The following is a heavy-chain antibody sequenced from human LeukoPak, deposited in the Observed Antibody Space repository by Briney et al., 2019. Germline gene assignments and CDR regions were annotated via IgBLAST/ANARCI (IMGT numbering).Heavy chain of an antibody. CDR2: ISGSGGGP. Sequence: PGGSLRPSCAASGFTFSSYAMNWARQAPGKGLEWVSTISGSGGGPYYADSVKGRFTISRDNSKNTLSLQMNSLRAEDTAVYYCAKSAASTQYYYGMNVWGQGTTVTVSS. V-gene: IGHV3-23*01. D-gene: IGHD6-25*01. J-gene: IGHJ6*02. CDR1: GFTFSSYA. CDR3: AKSAASTQYYYGMNV.